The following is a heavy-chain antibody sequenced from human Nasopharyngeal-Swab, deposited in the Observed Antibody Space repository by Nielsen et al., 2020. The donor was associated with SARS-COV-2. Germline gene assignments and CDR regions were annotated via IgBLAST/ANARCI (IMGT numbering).Heavy chain of an antibody. D-gene: IGHD2/OR15-2a*01. Sequence: GGSLRISCAASGFTFSPYWMTWVRQAPGKGLEWVANVKQDGTEKYFVDSVKGQFTISRDNAKNSLYLHMNSLRAEDTAVYYCARDEILDYWGQGTLVTVSS. J-gene: IGHJ4*02. CDR3: ARDEILDY. V-gene: IGHV3-7*01. CDR1: GFTFSPYW. CDR2: VKQDGTEK.